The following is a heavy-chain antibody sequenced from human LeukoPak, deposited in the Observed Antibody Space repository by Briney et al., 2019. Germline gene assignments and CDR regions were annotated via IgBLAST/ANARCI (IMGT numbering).Heavy chain of an antibody. V-gene: IGHV4-59*01. Sequence: SETLSLTCTVSGGSISSYYWSWIRQPPGKGLEWIGYFYYSGSTNYNPSLKTRVTISVDTSKNQFSLKVSSVTAADTAVYYCARKRTGDQGYYFDYWGQGTLVTVSS. CDR2: FYYSGST. D-gene: IGHD1-1*01. CDR3: ARKRTGDQGYYFDY. J-gene: IGHJ4*02. CDR1: GGSISSYY.